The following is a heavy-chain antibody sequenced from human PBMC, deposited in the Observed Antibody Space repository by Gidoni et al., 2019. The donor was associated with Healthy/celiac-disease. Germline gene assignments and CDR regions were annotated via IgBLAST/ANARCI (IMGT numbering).Heavy chain of an antibody. Sequence: ELQLVQSGAEEKKTGESLKISWQGSGYSFTSYWIGWVRQMPGKGLEWMGIIYPGDSVTRYSPSFQVQVTISADKSISTAYLQWSSLKASDTAMYYCARHSGGYSGYDELDYWGQGTLVTVSS. J-gene: IGHJ4*02. D-gene: IGHD5-12*01. CDR3: ARHSGGYSGYDELDY. V-gene: IGHV5-51*01. CDR1: GYSFTSYW. CDR2: IYPGDSVT.